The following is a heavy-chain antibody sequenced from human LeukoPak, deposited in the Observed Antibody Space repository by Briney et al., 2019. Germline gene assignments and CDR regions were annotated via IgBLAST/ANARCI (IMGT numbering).Heavy chain of an antibody. V-gene: IGHV3-30-3*01. CDR2: ISYDGSNK. CDR3: AGGYCSSTSCNVLDH. CDR1: GFTFSSYA. J-gene: IGHJ4*02. D-gene: IGHD2-2*01. Sequence: GGSLRLSCAASGFTFSSYAMHWVRQAPGKGLEWVAVISYDGSNKYYADSVKGRFTISRDNSKNSLFVQMNSLRAEDTAVYYCAGGYCSSTSCNVLDHWGQGTLVTVAS.